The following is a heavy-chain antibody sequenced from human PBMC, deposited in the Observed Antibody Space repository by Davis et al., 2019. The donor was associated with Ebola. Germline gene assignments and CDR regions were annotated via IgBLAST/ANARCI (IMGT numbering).Heavy chain of an antibody. D-gene: IGHD3-22*01. V-gene: IGHV1-2*06. J-gene: IGHJ4*02. CDR1: GYTFTDYN. CDR3: ARCVRYYESSGSGDY. CDR2: VILKSGAT. Sequence: ASVKVSCKASGYTFTDYNIHWMRQAPGQGLEWLGRVILKSGATNYAQKFQGRVTMTRDTSISTVYMELSSLRYDDTAVYYCARCVRYYESSGSGDYWGQGTLVTVSS.